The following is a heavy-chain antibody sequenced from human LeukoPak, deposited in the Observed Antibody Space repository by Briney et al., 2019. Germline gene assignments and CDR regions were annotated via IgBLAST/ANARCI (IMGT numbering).Heavy chain of an antibody. J-gene: IGHJ4*02. Sequence: SETLSLTCAVYGGSFSGYYWSWIRQPPGKGLEWIGYIYYSGSTNSNPSLKSRVTISLDTSKNQFSLKLSSVTAADTAVYYCARGNYVWGSYFDYWGQGTLVTVSS. CDR3: ARGNYVWGSYFDY. CDR2: IYYSGST. D-gene: IGHD3-16*01. V-gene: IGHV4-59*01. CDR1: GGSFSGYY.